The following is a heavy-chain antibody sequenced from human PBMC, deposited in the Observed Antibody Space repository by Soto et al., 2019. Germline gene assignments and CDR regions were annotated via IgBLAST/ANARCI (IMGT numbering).Heavy chain of an antibody. D-gene: IGHD3-22*01. V-gene: IGHV3-21*01. CDR3: TRDPVPDSSGYFPFDY. Sequence: EVQLVESGGGLVKPGGSLRLSCAASGFRFSTYSMNWVRQAPGKGLEWVASISTTNSYIYYADSVRGRFTISRDYDKNSLFLQMNSLRAEDTAVYYCTRDPVPDSSGYFPFDYWGQGTLVTVSS. CDR1: GFRFSTYS. J-gene: IGHJ4*02. CDR2: ISTTNSYI.